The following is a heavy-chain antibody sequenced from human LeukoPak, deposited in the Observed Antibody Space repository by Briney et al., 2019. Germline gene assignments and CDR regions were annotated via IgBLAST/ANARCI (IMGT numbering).Heavy chain of an antibody. D-gene: IGHD6-13*01. CDR3: ASLYSSSWYIDYYYYGMDV. CDR2: ISSSGSTI. J-gene: IGHJ6*02. Sequence: GGSLRLSCAASGFTFSSYEMNWVRQAPGKGLEWVSYISSSGSTIYYADTVKGRFNISRDNAKNSLYLQMNSLRAEDTAVYYCASLYSSSWYIDYYYYGMDVWGQGTTVTVSS. CDR1: GFTFSSYE. V-gene: IGHV3-48*03.